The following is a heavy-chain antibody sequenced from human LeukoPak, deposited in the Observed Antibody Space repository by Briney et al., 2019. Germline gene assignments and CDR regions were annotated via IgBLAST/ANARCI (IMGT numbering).Heavy chain of an antibody. CDR1: GFTFSSYG. J-gene: IGHJ4*02. CDR3: ANDQSRDGYNTLGPFGFDY. V-gene: IGHV3-30*18. D-gene: IGHD5-24*01. Sequence: PGGSLRLSCAASGFTFSSYGMHWVRQAPGKGLEWVAVISYDGSNKYYADSVKGRFTISRDNSKNTLYLQMNSLRAEDTAVYYCANDQSRDGYNTLGPFGFDYWGQGTLVTVSS. CDR2: ISYDGSNK.